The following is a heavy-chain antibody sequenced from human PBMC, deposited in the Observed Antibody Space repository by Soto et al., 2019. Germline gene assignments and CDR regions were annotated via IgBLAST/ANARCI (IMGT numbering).Heavy chain of an antibody. V-gene: IGHV2-5*02. J-gene: IGHJ4*02. D-gene: IGHD3-10*01. CDR2: IYWDDDE. CDR1: VFSLTTRGLA. Sequence: QITLKESGPTLLKPTQPLTLTCTFAVFSLTTRGLAVGWIRQTPGKALELLALIYWDDDEGYSPSLKSMLTITKDTSKNQLVLRITNMDPVDTDTYSCAHRPRGFSYYFDYWGQGTLVTVSS. CDR3: AHRPRGFSYYFDY.